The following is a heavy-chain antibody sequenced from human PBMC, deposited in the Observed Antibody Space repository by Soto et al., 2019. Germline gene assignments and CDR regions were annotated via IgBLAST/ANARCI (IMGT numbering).Heavy chain of an antibody. Sequence: EVQLLESGGGLVQPGGSLRLSCAASGFTFSSYAMSWVRPAPGKGLEWVSAISGSGGSTYYADSVKGRFTISRDNSKNTLYLQMNSLRAEDTAVYYCASFQWVNSNNPRDYWGQGTLVTVSS. CDR1: GFTFSSYA. V-gene: IGHV3-23*01. CDR3: ASFQWVNSNNPRDY. CDR2: ISGSGGST. D-gene: IGHD1-26*01. J-gene: IGHJ4*02.